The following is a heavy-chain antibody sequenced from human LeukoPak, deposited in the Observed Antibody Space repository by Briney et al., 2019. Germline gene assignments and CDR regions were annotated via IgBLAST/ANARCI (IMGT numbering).Heavy chain of an antibody. CDR2: ISGSGGST. D-gene: IGHD4-23*01. CDR1: GFTFSNAW. CDR3: AKDLRTTVVTHLDAFDI. V-gene: IGHV3-23*01. Sequence: GGSLRLSCAASGFTFSNAWMSWVRQAPGKGLEWVSAISGSGGSTYYADSVKGRFTISRDNSKNTLYLQMNSLRAEDTAVYYCAKDLRTTVVTHLDAFDIWGQGTMVTVSA. J-gene: IGHJ3*02.